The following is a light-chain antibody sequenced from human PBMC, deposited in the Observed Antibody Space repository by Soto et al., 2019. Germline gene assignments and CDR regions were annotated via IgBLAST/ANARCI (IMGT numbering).Light chain of an antibody. CDR1: SSDVCGYNY. CDR3: SSYTSSSTPLYV. Sequence: QSALTQPASVSGSPEQSITISCTGTSSDVCGYNYVSWYQQHPGKAPKLMIYDVSNRPSGVSNRFSGSKSGNTASLTISGLQAEDEADYYCSSYTSSSTPLYVFGTGTKVTVL. CDR2: DVS. J-gene: IGLJ1*01. V-gene: IGLV2-14*01.